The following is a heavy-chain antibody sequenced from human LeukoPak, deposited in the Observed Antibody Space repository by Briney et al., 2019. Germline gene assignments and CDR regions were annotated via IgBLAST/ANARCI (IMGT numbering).Heavy chain of an antibody. V-gene: IGHV1-18*01. Sequence: ASVKVSCKASGYTFTSYDINWVRQAPGQGLEWMGWINTNNGNTNYVKRLQGRVTMTTDTSTSTAYMELRSLRSDDTAVYYCAREREETYGSGSYTFDHWGQGTLVTVSS. CDR3: AREREETYGSGSYTFDH. CDR1: GYTFTSYD. J-gene: IGHJ4*02. CDR2: INTNNGNT. D-gene: IGHD3-10*01.